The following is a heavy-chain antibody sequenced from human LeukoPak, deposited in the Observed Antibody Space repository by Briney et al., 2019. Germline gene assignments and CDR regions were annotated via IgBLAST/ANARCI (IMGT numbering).Heavy chain of an antibody. Sequence: SETLSLTCTVSGGSISSGDYYWSWIGQPPGKGLEWIGYIYYSGSTYYNPSLKSRVTISVDTSKNQFSLKLSSVTAADTAVYYCARTASGYDSRDAFDIWGQGTMVTVSS. CDR1: GGSISSGDYY. V-gene: IGHV4-30-4*01. CDR3: ARTASGYDSRDAFDI. J-gene: IGHJ3*02. CDR2: IYYSGST. D-gene: IGHD5-12*01.